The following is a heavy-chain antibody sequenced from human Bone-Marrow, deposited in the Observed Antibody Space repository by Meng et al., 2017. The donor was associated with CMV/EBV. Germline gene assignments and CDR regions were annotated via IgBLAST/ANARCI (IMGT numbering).Heavy chain of an antibody. Sequence: SLKISCAASGFTVSSNYMSWVRQAPGKGLEWVSGISWNSGSIGYADSVKGRFTISRDNAKNSLYLQMNSLRAEDTALYYCAKDIAARPKYFQHWGQGTLVTVSS. D-gene: IGHD6-6*01. V-gene: IGHV3-9*01. J-gene: IGHJ1*01. CDR1: GFTVSSNY. CDR3: AKDIAARPKYFQH. CDR2: ISWNSGSI.